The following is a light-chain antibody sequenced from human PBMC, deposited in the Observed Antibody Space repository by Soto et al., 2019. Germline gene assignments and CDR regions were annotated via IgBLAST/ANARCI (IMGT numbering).Light chain of an antibody. Sequence: EIVLTQSPDTLSLSPGESATLSCRASQSVSSTYLAWYQHKPGQAPRLVIYGTFTRATGIPDRFSGSGSGTDFTLTISRLEPEHFALYYCHQYVSSPWAFGQGTKVDIK. J-gene: IGKJ1*01. V-gene: IGKV3-20*01. CDR3: HQYVSSPWA. CDR1: QSVSSTY. CDR2: GTF.